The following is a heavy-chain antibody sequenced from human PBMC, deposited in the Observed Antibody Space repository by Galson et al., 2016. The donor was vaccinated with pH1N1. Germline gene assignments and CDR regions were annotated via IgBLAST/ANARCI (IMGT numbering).Heavy chain of an antibody. Sequence: SLRLSCAASGFAFDDFAMHWVRHVPGKGLEWVSGISWNNNSIGYADSVKGRFTISRDSAKKSLFLQMNSLRVEDTALYYCAKGAGRYYFGSGSFNYWGQGTQVTVSS. D-gene: IGHD3-10*01. V-gene: IGHV3-9*01. CDR2: ISWNNNSI. CDR1: GFAFDDFA. CDR3: AKGAGRYYFGSGSFNY. J-gene: IGHJ4*02.